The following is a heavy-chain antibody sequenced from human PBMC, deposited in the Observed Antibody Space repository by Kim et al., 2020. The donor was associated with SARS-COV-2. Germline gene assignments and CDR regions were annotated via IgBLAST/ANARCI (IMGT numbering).Heavy chain of an antibody. D-gene: IGHD3-3*01. CDR3: AWSGGFDY. Sequence: SDARYSPSFQGQVTISVDKSISTAYLEWSSLKASDTATYYCAWSGGFDYWGQGTLVTVSS. V-gene: IGHV5-51*01. J-gene: IGHJ4*02. CDR2: SDA.